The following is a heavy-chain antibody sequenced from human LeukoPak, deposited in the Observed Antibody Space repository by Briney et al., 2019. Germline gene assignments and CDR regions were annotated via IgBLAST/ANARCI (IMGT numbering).Heavy chain of an antibody. D-gene: IGHD4-23*01. CDR3: ARAGRSMGVVSLDGY. Sequence: ASVKVSCKASGYTFTNYDINWVRQATGQGLEWMGWMNPNSGNTGYAQKFQGRVTMTRNTSISTAYMELSSLRSEDTAVYYCARAGRSMGVVSLDGYWGQGTLVTVPS. CDR2: MNPNSGNT. CDR1: GYTFTNYD. J-gene: IGHJ4*02. V-gene: IGHV1-8*01.